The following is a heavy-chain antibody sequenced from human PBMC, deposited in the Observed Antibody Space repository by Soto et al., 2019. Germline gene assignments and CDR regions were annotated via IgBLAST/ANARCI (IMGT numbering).Heavy chain of an antibody. CDR1: GYTFTNHG. CDR2: ISGHNGNT. CDR3: ARDLYPLAYYFDY. J-gene: IGHJ4*02. V-gene: IGHV1-18*01. Sequence: GASVKVSCKASGYTFTNHGISWVRQAPGQGLEWSGWISGHNGNTKYAQRLQGRVTMTTDTSTSTAYMELRSLKSDDTAVYYCARDLYPLAYYFDYWGQGTLVTVSS.